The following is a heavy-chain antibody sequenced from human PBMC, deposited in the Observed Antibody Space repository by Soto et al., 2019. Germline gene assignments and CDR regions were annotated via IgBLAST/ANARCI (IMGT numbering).Heavy chain of an antibody. CDR1: GGSINGYW. CDR3: ARDIGSYAYAEGY. D-gene: IGHD2-2*01. CDR2: VYSSGTT. J-gene: IGHJ4*02. V-gene: IGHV4-4*07. Sequence: CSVSGGSINGYWWSWIRQPAGKGLEWIGRVYSSGTTDYNPSLNSRATMSVETSKNQFSLKLTSVTAADTAVYYCARDIGSYAYAEGYWGQGIQVTVSS.